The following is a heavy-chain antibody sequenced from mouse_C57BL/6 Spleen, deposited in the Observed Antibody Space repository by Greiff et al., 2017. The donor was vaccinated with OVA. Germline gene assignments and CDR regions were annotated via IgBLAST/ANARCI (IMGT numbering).Heavy chain of an antibody. CDR3: AGGDPYQYFDD. CDR2: IYPGDGDT. J-gene: IGHJ1*03. V-gene: IGHV1-80*01. D-gene: IGHD5-1-1*01. CDR1: GYAFSRYW. Sequence: QVQLQQSGAELVKPGASVKISCKASGYAFSRYWMNWVKQRSGKGLEGIGQIYPGDGDTKYNGKFKGKATLTADKSSSTAYMQLSSLTSEDSAVYFCAGGDPYQYFDDWGKGTTVTVSS.